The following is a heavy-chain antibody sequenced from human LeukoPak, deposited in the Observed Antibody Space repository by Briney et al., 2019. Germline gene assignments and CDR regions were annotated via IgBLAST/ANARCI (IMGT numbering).Heavy chain of an antibody. D-gene: IGHD5-12*01. Sequence: VASVKVSCKASGYTFTGYYMHWVRQAPGQGLEWMGWINPNSGGTNYAQKFQGRVTMTRDTSISTAYMELSRLRSDDTAVYYCASGYSGSATISLIGAFDIWGQGTMVTVSS. CDR2: INPNSGGT. J-gene: IGHJ3*02. CDR1: GYTFTGYY. V-gene: IGHV1-2*02. CDR3: ASGYSGSATISLIGAFDI.